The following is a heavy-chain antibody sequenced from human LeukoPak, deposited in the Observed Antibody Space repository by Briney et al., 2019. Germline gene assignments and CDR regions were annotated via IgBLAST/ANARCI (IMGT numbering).Heavy chain of an antibody. Sequence: ASVKVSCKASGYTFTSYYMHWVRQAPGQGLEWMGIINPSGGSTSYAQKFQGRVTITRDTSTSTVYMELSSLRSEDTAVYYCARGGMDYDSSEGSTASRNFDYWGQGTLVTVSS. J-gene: IGHJ4*02. V-gene: IGHV1-46*01. D-gene: IGHD3-22*01. CDR3: ARGGMDYDSSEGSTASRNFDY. CDR1: GYTFTSYY. CDR2: INPSGGST.